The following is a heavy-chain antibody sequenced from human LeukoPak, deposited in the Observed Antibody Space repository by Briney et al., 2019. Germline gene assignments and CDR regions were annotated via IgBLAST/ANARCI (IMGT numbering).Heavy chain of an antibody. CDR1: GYSFTSYW. CDR3: ARPVGYCSGGSCYSYAFDI. V-gene: IGHV5-51*01. CDR2: IYPGDSDT. Sequence: GESLKISRQGSGYSFTSYWIGWVRQMPGKGLGWMGIIYPGDSDTRYSPSFQGQVTISADKSISTAYLQWSRLKASDTAMYYCARPVGYCSGGSCYSYAFDIWGQGTMVTVSS. J-gene: IGHJ3*02. D-gene: IGHD2-15*01.